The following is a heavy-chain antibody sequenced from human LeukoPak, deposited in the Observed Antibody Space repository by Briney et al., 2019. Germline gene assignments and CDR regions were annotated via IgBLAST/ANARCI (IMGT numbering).Heavy chain of an antibody. CDR1: GFTFGDYA. Sequence: GGSLRLSCTASGFTFGDYAMSWFRQAPGKGLEWVGFIRSKAYGGTTEYAASVKGRFTISRDDSKSIAYLQMNSLKTEDTAVYYRTRGAATYRPHFDYWGQGTLVTVSS. V-gene: IGHV3-49*03. D-gene: IGHD2-15*01. CDR2: IRSKAYGGTT. CDR3: TRGAATYRPHFDY. J-gene: IGHJ4*02.